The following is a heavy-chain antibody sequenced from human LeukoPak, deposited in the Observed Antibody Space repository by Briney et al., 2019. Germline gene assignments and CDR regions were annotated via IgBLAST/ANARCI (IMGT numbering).Heavy chain of an antibody. Sequence: PGGSLRLSCAASGFTFSSYEMNWVRQAPGKGLEWVSYISSSGSTIYYADSVKGRFTISRDNAKNSLYLQMNSLRDEDTDVYYCARDYLGSGGTFDYWGQGPLVTVSS. D-gene: IGHD3-10*01. V-gene: IGHV3-48*03. CDR3: ARDYLGSGGTFDY. J-gene: IGHJ4*02. CDR1: GFTFSSYE. CDR2: ISSSGSTI.